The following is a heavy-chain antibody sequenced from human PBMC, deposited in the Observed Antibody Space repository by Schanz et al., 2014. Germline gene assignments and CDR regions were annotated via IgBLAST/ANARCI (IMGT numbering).Heavy chain of an antibody. J-gene: IGHJ4*02. V-gene: IGHV3-23*04. CDR3: ARANYRRKINFDY. CDR2: ISGSGGST. Sequence: EGQLAESGGGLVQPGGSLRLSCAASGFTFSTYAMSWVRQAPGKGLEWVSAISGSGGSTYYADSVEGRFTISRDNSRNTLYLQMNSLRAEDTAVYYCARANYRRKINFDYWGRGTLVTVSS. D-gene: IGHD3-10*01. CDR1: GFTFSTYA.